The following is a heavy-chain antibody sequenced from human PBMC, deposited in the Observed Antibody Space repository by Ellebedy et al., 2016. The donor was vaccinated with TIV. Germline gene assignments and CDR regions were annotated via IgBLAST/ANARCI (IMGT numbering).Heavy chain of an antibody. J-gene: IGHJ4*02. CDR3: ARRQFYMSDY. CDR1: GYTFTGYY. D-gene: IGHD5-24*01. Sequence: ASVKVSCKASGYTFTGYYMHWVRQAPGQGLEWMGWINPNSGGTNYAQKFQGWVTMTRDTSSSTAYMELSRLRSDDTAVYYCARRQFYMSDYWGQGTLVTVSS. CDR2: INPNSGGT. V-gene: IGHV1-2*04.